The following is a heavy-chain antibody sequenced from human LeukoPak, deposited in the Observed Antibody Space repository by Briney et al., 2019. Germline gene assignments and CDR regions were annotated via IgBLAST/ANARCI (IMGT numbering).Heavy chain of an antibody. Sequence: KSSETLSLTCTVSGRSISSDYWSWIRQPPGKGREWIGYIYYSGSTNYNPSLKSRVTISVDTSKNQFSLKLSSVTAADTAVYYCARTSSSWYWYMDVWGKGTTVTVSS. J-gene: IGHJ6*03. CDR3: ARTSSSWYWYMDV. CDR1: GRSISSDY. CDR2: IYYSGST. D-gene: IGHD6-13*01. V-gene: IGHV4-59*01.